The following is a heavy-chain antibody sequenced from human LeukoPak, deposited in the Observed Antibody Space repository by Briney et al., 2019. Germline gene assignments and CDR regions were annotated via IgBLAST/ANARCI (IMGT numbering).Heavy chain of an antibody. J-gene: IGHJ3*02. V-gene: IGHV4-30-4*08. Sequence: SQTLSLTCTVSGGSISSGDYYWSWIRQPPGKGLEWIGYIYYSGSTYYNPSLKSRVTISVDTSKNQFSLKLSSVTAADTAVYYCARENRIVSDPHDAFDIWGQGTMVTVSS. D-gene: IGHD5/OR15-5a*01. CDR1: GGSISSGDYY. CDR2: IYYSGST. CDR3: ARENRIVSDPHDAFDI.